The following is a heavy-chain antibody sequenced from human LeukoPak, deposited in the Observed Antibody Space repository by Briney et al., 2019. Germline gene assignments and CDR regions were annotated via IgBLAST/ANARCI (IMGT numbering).Heavy chain of an antibody. CDR2: IYYSGST. J-gene: IGHJ6*03. Sequence: PSETLSLTCTVSGGSIRSYHWSWIRQPPGKRLEWIGYIYYSGSTNYNPSLKSRVTISVDTSKNQFSLKLSSVTAADTAVYYCARGGGYGSGSYYYYYYYYMDVWGKGTTVTISS. CDR1: GGSIRSYH. V-gene: IGHV4-59*01. CDR3: ARGGGYGSGSYYYYYYYYMDV. D-gene: IGHD3-10*01.